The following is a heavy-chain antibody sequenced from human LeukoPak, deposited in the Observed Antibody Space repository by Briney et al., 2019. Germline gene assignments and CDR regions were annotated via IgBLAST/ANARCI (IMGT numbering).Heavy chain of an antibody. CDR1: GGTLSRSA. D-gene: IGHD3-10*01. CDR2: IIPIFGAP. J-gene: IGHJ4*02. V-gene: IGHV1-69*05. Sequence: EASVKDSCKASGGTLSRSAITWVRQAPGQGLEWMGGIIPIFGAPRSAQKFQGRVTITTDESTNTAYMELSSLRSEDTAVYYCARASYYGSGRILGEYYFDYWGQGTLVTVSS. CDR3: ARASYYGSGRILGEYYFDY.